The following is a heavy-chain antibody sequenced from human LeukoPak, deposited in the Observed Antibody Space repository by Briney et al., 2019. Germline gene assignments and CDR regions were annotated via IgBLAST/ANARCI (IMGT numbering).Heavy chain of an antibody. J-gene: IGHJ4*02. CDR3: ARLSAPYHGSGSYAAERGTFFDY. V-gene: IGHV4-39*07. CDR1: GGSISSSSYY. CDR2: IYYSGST. Sequence: PSETLSLTCTVSGGSISSSSYYWGWIRQPPGKGLEWIGSIYYSGSTYYNPSLKSRVTISVDTSKNQFSLKLSSVTAADTAVYYCARLSAPYHGSGSYAAERGTFFDYWGQGTLVTVSS. D-gene: IGHD3-10*01.